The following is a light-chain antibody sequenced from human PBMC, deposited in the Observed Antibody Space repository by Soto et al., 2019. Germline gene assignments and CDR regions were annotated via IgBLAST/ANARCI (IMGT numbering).Light chain of an antibody. CDR2: EGS. CDR3: CSYAGYSTYV. Sequence: QSVLTQSASVSGSPGQSITISCTGTSNDVGTYNLVSWYQQHPDKAPKLIIYEGSKRPSGVSDRFSGSKSGNTASLTISGLQAEDEADYYCCSYAGYSTYVFGTGTKVTVL. J-gene: IGLJ1*01. V-gene: IGLV2-23*01. CDR1: SNDVGTYNL.